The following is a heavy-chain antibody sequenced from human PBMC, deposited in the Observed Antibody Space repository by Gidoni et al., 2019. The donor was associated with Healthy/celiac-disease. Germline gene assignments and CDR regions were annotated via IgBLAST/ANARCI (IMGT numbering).Heavy chain of an antibody. CDR1: GGTFSSYA. D-gene: IGHD3-10*01. CDR2: ISPIFGTA. CDR3: ARDRNYYGSGSTPLFDY. J-gene: IGHJ4*02. Sequence: QVQLVQSGAEVKKPGSSVKVSCKASGGTFSSYAISWVRQAPGQGLEWMGGISPIFGTANYAQKFQGRVTITADESTSTAYMELSSLRSEDTAVYYCARDRNYYGSGSTPLFDYWGQGTLVTVSS. V-gene: IGHV1-69*01.